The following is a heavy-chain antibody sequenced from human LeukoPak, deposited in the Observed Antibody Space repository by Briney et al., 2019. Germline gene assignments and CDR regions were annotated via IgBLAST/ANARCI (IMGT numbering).Heavy chain of an antibody. CDR3: AKELLDDFWSSVWGY. D-gene: IGHD3-3*01. CDR2: ISGSGGST. Sequence: PGGSLRLSCAASGFTFSSYWMTWVRQAPGKGLEWVSAISGSGGSTYYADSVKGRFTISRDNSKNTLYLQMNSLRAEDTAVYYCAKELLDDFWSSVWGYWGQGTLVTVSS. V-gene: IGHV3-23*01. CDR1: GFTFSSYW. J-gene: IGHJ4*02.